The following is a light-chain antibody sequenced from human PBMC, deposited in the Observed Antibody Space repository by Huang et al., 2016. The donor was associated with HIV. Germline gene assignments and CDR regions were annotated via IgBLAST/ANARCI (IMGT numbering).Light chain of an antibody. J-gene: IGKJ2*01. V-gene: IGKV3-15*01. CDR1: QSVGSS. CDR3: QQYNNWPPNT. Sequence: EIVMTQSPATLSMYPGERATLSCRASQSVGSSLAWYQQQPGQAPRLLIYGASTRASGIPARFSGSGSGTEFTLTISSLQSEDFAVYYCQQYNNWPPNTFGQGTKLEIK. CDR2: GAS.